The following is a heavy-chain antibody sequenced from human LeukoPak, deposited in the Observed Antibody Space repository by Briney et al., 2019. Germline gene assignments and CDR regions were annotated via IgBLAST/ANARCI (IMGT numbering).Heavy chain of an antibody. CDR2: INPGGDFT. D-gene: IGHD3-22*01. CDR3: ARSSDYYDSSAYDY. CDR1: GYTFTGYY. J-gene: IGHJ4*02. V-gene: IGHV1-46*01. Sequence: GASVKVSCKASGYTFTGYYMHWVRQAPGQGLEWMGLINPGGDFTNNAPKFQDRVTMMRDTSTNTVYLELNSLRSDDTAVYYCARSSDYYDSSAYDYWGQGTLVTVSS.